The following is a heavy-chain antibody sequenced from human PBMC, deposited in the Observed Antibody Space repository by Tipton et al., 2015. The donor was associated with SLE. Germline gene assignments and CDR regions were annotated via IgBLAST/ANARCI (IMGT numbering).Heavy chain of an antibody. J-gene: IGHJ6*03. D-gene: IGHD3-3*01. CDR3: ARDSFYDFWSGYRGYYYYMDV. CDR1: GFKFSDYG. V-gene: IGHV3-9*01. Sequence: SLRLSCAGSGFKFSDYGMHWVRQAPGKGLEWVSGISWNSRRIVYADSVKGRFTISRDNAKNSLYLQMNSLRAEDTAVYYCARDSFYDFWSGYRGYYYYMDVWGKGTTVTVSS. CDR2: ISWNSRRI.